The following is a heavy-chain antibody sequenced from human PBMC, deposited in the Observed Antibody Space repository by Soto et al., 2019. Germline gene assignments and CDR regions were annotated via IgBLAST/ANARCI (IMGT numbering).Heavy chain of an antibody. J-gene: IGHJ4*02. CDR3: GREPYSGARDYLDF. CDR1: AFTFSNYG. V-gene: IGHV3-33*01. CDR2: KWFFASGGNE. Sequence: PGRSLRLSCATSAFTFSNYGIHWVRQAPGKGLEWVAAKWFFASGGNEYYADSVKRRFATSRDDSKQTAYPEMKSLRAEDTAVYYCGREPYSGARDYLDFWGQGTQVTAPQ. D-gene: IGHD1-26*01.